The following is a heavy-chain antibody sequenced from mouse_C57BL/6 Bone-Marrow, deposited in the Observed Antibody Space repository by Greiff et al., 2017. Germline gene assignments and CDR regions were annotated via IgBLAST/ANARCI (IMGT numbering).Heavy chain of an antibody. D-gene: IGHD3-1*01. V-gene: IGHV1-55*01. CDR1: GYTFTSYW. CDR2: IYPTSGRT. J-gene: IGHJ2*01. Sequence: QVQLQQPGAELVKPGASVKMSCKASGYTFTSYWITWVKQRPGQGLEWIGDIYPTSGRTNHNEKFKSKAILTVDTSSNPAYMQLSSLTSEDSAVFYWARSGPPGRSFDYRGQGTTLTGFS. CDR3: ARSGPPGRSFDY.